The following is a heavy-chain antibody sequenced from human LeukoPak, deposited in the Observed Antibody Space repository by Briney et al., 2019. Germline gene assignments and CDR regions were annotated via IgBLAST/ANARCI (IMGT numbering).Heavy chain of an antibody. V-gene: IGHV3-30-3*01. CDR2: ISYDGSNK. D-gene: IGHD2-2*01. CDR1: GFTFSSYA. J-gene: IGHJ4*02. Sequence: TGGSLRLSCAASGFTFSSYAMHWVRQAPGKGLEWVAVISYDGSNKYYADSVKGRFTISRDNSKNTLYLQMNSLRAEDTAVYYCARTLRCSSTSCYVGDTFDYWGQGTLVTVSS. CDR3: ARTLRCSSTSCYVGDTFDY.